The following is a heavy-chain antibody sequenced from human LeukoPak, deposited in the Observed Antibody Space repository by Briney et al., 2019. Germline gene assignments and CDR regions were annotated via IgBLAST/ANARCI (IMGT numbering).Heavy chain of an antibody. Sequence: SETLSLTCTVSGGSISSYYWSWIRQPPGKGLEWIGYIYYNGSTNYNPSLKSRVTISVDTSKNQFSLKLSSVTAADTAVYYCAGAGIAVAGTGDYWGQGTLVTVSS. D-gene: IGHD6-19*01. CDR3: AGAGIAVAGTGDY. V-gene: IGHV4-59*01. CDR2: IYYNGST. J-gene: IGHJ4*02. CDR1: GGSISSYY.